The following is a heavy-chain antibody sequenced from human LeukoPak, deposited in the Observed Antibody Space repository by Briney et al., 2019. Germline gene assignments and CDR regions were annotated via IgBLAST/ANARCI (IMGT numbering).Heavy chain of an antibody. CDR1: GFILSDYA. D-gene: IGHD1-26*01. CDR3: ARGRGGSYNS. Sequence: GGSLRLSCAASGFILSDYAIHWVRQGPGKGLEYVAAISSNGAKTFYAEPVKGRFTISRDNSDNTVDLQMDSLRVEDMGVYYCARGRGGSYNSWGQGILVTVSS. V-gene: IGHV3-64*02. CDR2: ISSNGAKT. J-gene: IGHJ4*02.